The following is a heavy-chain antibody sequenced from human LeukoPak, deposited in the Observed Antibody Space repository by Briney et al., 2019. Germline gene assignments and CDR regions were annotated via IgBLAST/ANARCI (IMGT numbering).Heavy chain of an antibody. CDR3: AKCLHQWLSTPDD. J-gene: IGHJ4*02. CDR1: GSTFSSYA. D-gene: IGHD6-19*01. CDR2: ISGNGIST. V-gene: IGHV3-23*01. Sequence: GGSLRLSCAASGSTFSSYAMTWVRQTPGKGLEWASGISGNGISTDYADSVKGRFTISRDNSKNTLYLQMNSLRAEDTAVYYCAKCLHQWLSTPDDWGQGTLVTVSS.